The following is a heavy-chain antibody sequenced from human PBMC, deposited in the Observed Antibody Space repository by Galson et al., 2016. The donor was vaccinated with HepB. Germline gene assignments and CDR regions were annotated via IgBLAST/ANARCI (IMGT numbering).Heavy chain of an antibody. Sequence: SLRLSCAASGFTFSDYAMSWLRQAPGKGLEWVSGIGGSGRGTHYADSVKGRFTISRDNSKNMLYLQMNSLRAEDSALYFCAKEGGNSAYFQRNIDYWGQGTRVAVSS. CDR3: AKEGGNSAYFQRNIDY. V-gene: IGHV3-23*01. D-gene: IGHD3-22*01. CDR2: IGGSGRGT. J-gene: IGHJ4*02. CDR1: GFTFSDYA.